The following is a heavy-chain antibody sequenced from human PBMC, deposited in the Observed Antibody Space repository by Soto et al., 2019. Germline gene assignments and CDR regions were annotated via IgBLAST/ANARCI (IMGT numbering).Heavy chain of an antibody. Sequence: WTWIRQSPEKGLEWIGEVNHSGTTYYNPSLKTRVTISVHTPKNQFSLKMSSVTAADTAVYYCARGIGYCSSINCYSSRRLRLYSWGQGTLVTVSS. J-gene: IGHJ4*02. CDR2: VNHSGTT. CDR3: ARGIGYCSSINCYSSRRLRLYS. D-gene: IGHD2-2*01. V-gene: IGHV4-34*01.